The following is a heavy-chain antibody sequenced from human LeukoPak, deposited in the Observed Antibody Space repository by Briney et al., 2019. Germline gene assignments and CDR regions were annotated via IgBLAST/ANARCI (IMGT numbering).Heavy chain of an antibody. CDR3: ARDSIRSGFWFDP. CDR2: IKQDGSEN. D-gene: IGHD3-22*01. J-gene: IGHJ5*02. Sequence: GGSLRLSCAASGFTFSSYWMSWVRQAPGKGLEWGANIKQDGSENYSVESVKGRFTISRDNAKNSLYLQMNSLRAEDTAVYYCARDSIRSGFWFDPWGQGTLVTVSS. V-gene: IGHV3-7*01. CDR1: GFTFSSYW.